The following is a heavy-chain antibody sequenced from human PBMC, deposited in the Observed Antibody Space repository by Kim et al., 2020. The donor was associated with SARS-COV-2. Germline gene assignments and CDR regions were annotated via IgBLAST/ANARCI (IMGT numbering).Heavy chain of an antibody. CDR1: AFTFTSFP. D-gene: IGHD2-15*01. J-gene: IGHJ4*02. CDR3: ARDSGSGDIEH. CDR2: VSSDGSHK. V-gene: IGHV3-30*04. Sequence: GGSLRLSCVASAFTFTSFPMHWVRQAPGKGLEWVAIVSSDGSHKYYTDSVKGRFTIYKDNSKNALYLEMVDLRIEDSAVYYCARDSGSGDIEHWGQGTL.